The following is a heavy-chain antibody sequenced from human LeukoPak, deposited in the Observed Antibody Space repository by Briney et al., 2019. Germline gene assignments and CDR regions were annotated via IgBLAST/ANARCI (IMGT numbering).Heavy chain of an antibody. D-gene: IGHD3-16*01. CDR2: ISPSGGIT. V-gene: IGHV3-23*01. CDR1: GFTFSSRG. Sequence: GGSLRLSCAASGFTFSSRGVNWVRQAPGKGLEWVSGISPSGGITYYTDSVKGRFTISRDNSKNTQSLQMNSLRAEDTAVYYCAKDDDWGRYKHWGQGTLVTVSS. CDR3: AKDDDWGRYKH. J-gene: IGHJ1*01.